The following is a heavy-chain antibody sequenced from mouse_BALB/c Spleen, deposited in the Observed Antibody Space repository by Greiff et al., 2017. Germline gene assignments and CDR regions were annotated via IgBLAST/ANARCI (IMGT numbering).Heavy chain of an antibody. CDR3: ARDGNYYAMDY. CDR1: GFTFSDYY. J-gene: IGHJ4*01. Sequence: EVKVVESGGGLVKPGGSLKLSCAASGFTFSDYYMYWVRQTPEKRLEWVATISAGGSYTYYPDSVKGRFTISRDNAKNNLYLQMRSLKSEDTAMYYCARDGNYYAMDYWGQGTSVTVSA. V-gene: IGHV5-4*02. CDR2: ISAGGSYT. D-gene: IGHD1-1*02.